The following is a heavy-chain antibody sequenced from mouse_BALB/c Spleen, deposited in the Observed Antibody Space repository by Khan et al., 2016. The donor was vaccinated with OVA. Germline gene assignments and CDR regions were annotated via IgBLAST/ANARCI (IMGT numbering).Heavy chain of an antibody. D-gene: IGHD1-2*01. CDR2: IWSDGST. J-gene: IGHJ3*01. V-gene: IGHV2-6-7*01. CDR1: GFSLTGYG. Sequence: QVQLKESGPGLVAPSQSLSITCTVSGFSLTGYGVNWVRQPPGKDLEWLGMIWSDGSTDYNSALKSRLSINKEKSKSQVFLKMNSLQTDDTARYFCARELRLGGFAYWGQGTLVTVST. CDR3: ARELRLGGFAY.